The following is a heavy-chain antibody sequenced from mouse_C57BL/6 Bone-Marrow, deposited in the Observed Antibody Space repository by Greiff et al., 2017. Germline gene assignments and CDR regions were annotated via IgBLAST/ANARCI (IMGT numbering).Heavy chain of an antibody. CDR3: ARGSGSSHWYFDV. CDR1: GYAFTGYY. J-gene: IGHJ1*03. D-gene: IGHD1-1*01. V-gene: IGHV1-42*01. CDR2: INPSTGGT. Sequence: EAQLQQSGPELVKPGASVKISCKASGYAFTGYYMNWVKQNPEKSLEWIGEINPSTGGTTYNQKVKAKATLTVDKSSSTAYMKLKSLTSGDSAVYYCARGSGSSHWYFDVWGTGTTVTVTA.